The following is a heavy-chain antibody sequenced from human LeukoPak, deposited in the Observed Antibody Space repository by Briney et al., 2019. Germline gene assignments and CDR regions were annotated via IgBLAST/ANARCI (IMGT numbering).Heavy chain of an antibody. CDR3: ARVGSGWGLDY. V-gene: IGHV3-48*03. J-gene: IGHJ4*02. Sequence: GGSPRLSCAASGFTIRNYEMNWVRQAPGKGLEWVSYISSSGTTTYYADSVKGRFTISRDNARNSLYLQMNTLRAEDTAVYYCARVGSGWGLDYWGQGTLVTVSS. CDR1: GFTIRNYE. CDR2: ISSSGTTT. D-gene: IGHD6-19*01.